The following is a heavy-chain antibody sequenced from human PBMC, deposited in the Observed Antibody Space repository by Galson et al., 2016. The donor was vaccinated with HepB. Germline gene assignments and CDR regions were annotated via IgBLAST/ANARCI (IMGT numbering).Heavy chain of an antibody. Sequence: TLSLTCTVSGGSISSDGYYWSWIRQHPGKGLEWIGHIYYGGSTYYNPSLKSRVTISVDTSKNQFSLKLSSVTAADTAVYYCARDISSADAFDIWGQGTMVTVSS. D-gene: IGHD3-9*01. CDR1: GGSISSDGYY. V-gene: IGHV4-31*03. J-gene: IGHJ3*02. CDR3: ARDISSADAFDI. CDR2: IYYGGST.